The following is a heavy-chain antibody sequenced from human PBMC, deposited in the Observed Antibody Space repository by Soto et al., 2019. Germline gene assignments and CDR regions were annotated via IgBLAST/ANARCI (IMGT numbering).Heavy chain of an antibody. J-gene: IGHJ3*02. CDR2: ISGSGSNT. Sequence: GGSLRLSCAASGFTSSSYAMSWVRQAPGKGLEWVSAISGSGSNTYYADSVKGRFTISRDNSKNTLFLQMNSLRAEDTAVYYCARHGRITVTGDGFDSWGQGTVVTVSS. V-gene: IGHV3-23*01. D-gene: IGHD1-20*01. CDR3: ARHGRITVTGDGFDS. CDR1: GFTSSSYA.